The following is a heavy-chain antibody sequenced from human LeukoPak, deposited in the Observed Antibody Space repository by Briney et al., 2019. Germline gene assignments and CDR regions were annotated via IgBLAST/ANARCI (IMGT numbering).Heavy chain of an antibody. Sequence: SETLCLTCTVSDASISTYYWSWIRQPPGKGLEWIGYIYYNGNTNYNPSLKSRLTLSIDTSKNQFSLNLTSVTAADTAVYYCAREGCNTTTCSSFFDIWGQGTMVTVCS. D-gene: IGHD2/OR15-2a*01. CDR2: IYYNGNT. CDR3: AREGCNTTTCSSFFDI. CDR1: DASISTYY. J-gene: IGHJ3*02. V-gene: IGHV4-59*01.